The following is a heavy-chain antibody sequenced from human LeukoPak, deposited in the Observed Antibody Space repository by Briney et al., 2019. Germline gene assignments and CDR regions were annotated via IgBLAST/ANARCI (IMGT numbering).Heavy chain of an antibody. J-gene: IGHJ4*02. Sequence: GGSLRLACAASGFTFSSYAMHWVRQAPGKGLEYVSGISFNGGSTYHANSVKGRFTISRDNSKNTLYLQMGSLRAEDMAVYYCARDPWGAVATGYLDYWGQGALVTVSS. CDR3: ARDPWGAVATGYLDY. CDR2: ISFNGGST. V-gene: IGHV3-64*01. CDR1: GFTFSSYA. D-gene: IGHD6-19*01.